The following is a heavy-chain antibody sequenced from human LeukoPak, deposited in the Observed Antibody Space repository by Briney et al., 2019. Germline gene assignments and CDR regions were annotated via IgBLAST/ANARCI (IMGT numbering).Heavy chain of an antibody. CDR1: GGSISSYY. J-gene: IGHJ2*01. Sequence: PSETLSLTCTVSGGSISSYYWSWIRQHPGKGLEWIGYIYYSGSTYYNPSLKSRLTISVDTSKNQFSLKLSSVTAADTAVYYCARGHDSGDYDIYCYFDLWGRGTLVSVSS. CDR2: IYYSGST. D-gene: IGHD4-17*01. CDR3: ARGHDSGDYDIYCYFDL. V-gene: IGHV4-59*06.